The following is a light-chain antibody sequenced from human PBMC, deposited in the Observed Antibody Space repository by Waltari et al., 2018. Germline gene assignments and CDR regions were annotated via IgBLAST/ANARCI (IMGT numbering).Light chain of an antibody. Sequence: QSALTQAASVSGSPGQSSTISCPASSINVGGCNSVSWYQQHPGKAPKLIIYDVSNRPSGVSNRFSGSKSGNTASLTISGLQAEDEADYYCSSYISSSTLELFGGGTSLTVL. J-gene: IGLJ2*01. CDR3: SSYISSSTLEL. CDR1: SINVGGCNS. V-gene: IGLV2-14*03. CDR2: DVS.